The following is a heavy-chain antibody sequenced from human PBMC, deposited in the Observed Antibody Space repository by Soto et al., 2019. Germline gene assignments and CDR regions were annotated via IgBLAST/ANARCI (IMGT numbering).Heavy chain of an antibody. CDR3: ARGGYSYDRFDY. Sequence: ASVKVSCKASGGTFSSYAISWVRQAPGQGLEWVGGIIPIFGTANYAQKFQGRVTITADESTSTAYMELSSLRSEDTAVYYCARGGYSYDRFDYWGQGTLVTVSS. CDR1: GGTFSSYA. V-gene: IGHV1-69*13. D-gene: IGHD5-18*01. J-gene: IGHJ4*02. CDR2: IIPIFGTA.